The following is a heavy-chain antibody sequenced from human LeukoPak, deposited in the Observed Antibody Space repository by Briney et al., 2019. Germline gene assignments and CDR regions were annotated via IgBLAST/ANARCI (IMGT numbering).Heavy chain of an antibody. CDR1: GFTFRSYA. CDR3: ARDEAGYYYDSSGYQSFDY. D-gene: IGHD3-22*01. Sequence: PGGSLRLSCAASGFTFRSYAMSWGRQAPGKGLEWVSYISSSGSTIYYADSVKGRFTISRDNAKDSLYLQMNSLRAEDTAVYYCARDEAGYYYDSSGYQSFDYWGQGTLVTVSS. CDR2: ISSSGSTI. V-gene: IGHV3-48*03. J-gene: IGHJ4*02.